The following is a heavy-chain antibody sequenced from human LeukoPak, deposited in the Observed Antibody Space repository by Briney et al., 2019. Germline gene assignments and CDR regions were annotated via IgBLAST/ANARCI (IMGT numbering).Heavy chain of an antibody. CDR1: GGSISSYH. CDR2: IYTSGST. Sequence: SETLSLTCTVSGGSISSYHWSWIRQPAGKGLEWIGRIYTSGSTNYNPSLKSRVTMSVDTSKNQFSLKLSSVTAADTAVYYCARELGQYYDFWSGSSGYYYGMDVWGQGTTVTVSS. CDR3: ARELGQYYDFWSGSSGYYYGMDV. D-gene: IGHD3-3*01. V-gene: IGHV4-4*07. J-gene: IGHJ6*02.